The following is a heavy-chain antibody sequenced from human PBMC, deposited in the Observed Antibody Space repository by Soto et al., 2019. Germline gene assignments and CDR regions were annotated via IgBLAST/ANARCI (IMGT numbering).Heavy chain of an antibody. D-gene: IGHD6-13*01. Sequence: ASVKVSCKVSGYTLTELSMHWVRQAPGKGLEWMGGFDPEDGETIYAQKFQGRVTMTEDTSTDTAYMELSSLRSEDTAVYYCATGKSIAAAGKTPAFDYWGQGTLVTVSS. CDR2: FDPEDGET. V-gene: IGHV1-24*01. J-gene: IGHJ4*02. CDR1: GYTLTELS. CDR3: ATGKSIAAAGKTPAFDY.